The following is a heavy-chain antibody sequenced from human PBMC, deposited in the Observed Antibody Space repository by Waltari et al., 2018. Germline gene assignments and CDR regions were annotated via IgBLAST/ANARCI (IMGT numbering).Heavy chain of an antibody. J-gene: IGHJ4*02. CDR2: IYISGNS. Sequence: QVHLQESGPGLVKPSETLSLTCTVSGGSITSYYWTWLRQPAGKGLEWIGRIYISGNSNYNPSLKSRVTMSMDRSKNQFSLNLSSVTAADTAMYYCARDSSGWHDIDYWGQGTLVTVSS. CDR1: GGSITSYY. D-gene: IGHD6-19*01. CDR3: ARDSSGWHDIDY. V-gene: IGHV4-4*07.